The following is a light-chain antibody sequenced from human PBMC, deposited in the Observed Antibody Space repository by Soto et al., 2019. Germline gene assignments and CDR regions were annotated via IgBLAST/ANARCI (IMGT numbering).Light chain of an antibody. CDR1: QSVSSN. J-gene: IGKJ3*01. Sequence: EIVMAQSPVTLSVSPGQRATLSCRASQSVSSNLAWYQQRPGQPPRLLIYGASTRVTGVPARFSGSGSGTEFTLTISSLQSEDFAVYYCQQYDNWPPVFTFGPGTKVDIQ. CDR2: GAS. V-gene: IGKV3-15*01. CDR3: QQYDNWPPVFT.